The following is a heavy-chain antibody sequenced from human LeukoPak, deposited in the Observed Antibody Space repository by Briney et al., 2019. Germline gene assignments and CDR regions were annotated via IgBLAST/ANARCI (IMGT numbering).Heavy chain of an antibody. J-gene: IGHJ3*02. CDR2: INPNSGGT. Sequence: ASVKVSCKASGFTFTGYYMHWVRQAPGQGLEWMGWINPNSGGTNYAQKFQGRVTMTRDTSISTAYMELSRLRSDDTAVYHCARDNTHVSLWFGEFDAFDIWGQGTMVTVSS. V-gene: IGHV1-2*02. CDR1: GFTFTGYY. D-gene: IGHD3-10*01. CDR3: ARDNTHVSLWFGEFDAFDI.